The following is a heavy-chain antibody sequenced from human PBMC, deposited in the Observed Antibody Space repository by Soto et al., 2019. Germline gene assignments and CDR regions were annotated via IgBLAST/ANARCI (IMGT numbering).Heavy chain of an antibody. D-gene: IGHD3-10*01. CDR3: ARRYYYGSGSYDWYFDL. CDR2: INAGNGNT. Sequence: GASVKVSCKASGYTFTSYAMHWVRQAPGQRLEWMGWINAGNGNTKYSQKFQGRVTITRDTSASTAYMELSSLRSEDTAVYYCARRYYYGSGSYDWYFDLWGRGTLVTVS. V-gene: IGHV1-3*01. CDR1: GYTFTSYA. J-gene: IGHJ2*01.